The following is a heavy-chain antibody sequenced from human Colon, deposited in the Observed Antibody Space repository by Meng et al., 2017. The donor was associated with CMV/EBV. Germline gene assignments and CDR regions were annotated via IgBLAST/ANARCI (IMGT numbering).Heavy chain of an antibody. J-gene: IGHJ6*02. V-gene: IGHV3-20*01. CDR1: GFKFDDYG. D-gene: IGHD4-11*01. CDR2: INWNGAST. Sequence: GESLKISCVASGFKFDDYGMSWVRQSPGKGLQWVAGINWNGASTGYADSVRGRFTISRDNAKNSLYLQINSLRVEDAALYHCARANDYSNFNYYYPMDVWGQETAVTSP. CDR3: ARANDYSNFNYYYPMDV.